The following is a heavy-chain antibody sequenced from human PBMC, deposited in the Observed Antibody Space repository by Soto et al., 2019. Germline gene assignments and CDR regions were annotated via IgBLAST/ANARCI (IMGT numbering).Heavy chain of an antibody. CDR1: GFSLTTAGAG. D-gene: IGHD5-18*01. J-gene: IGHJ4*02. CDR3: VHNTESRPEFDI. Sequence: SGPTLVQPTQTLTLTCTVSGFSLTTAGAGVGWVRQPPRKALEWLALIYWHDAERYNPSLRNRLTIAKDTSKNQVVLTMTNVDPVDTATYFCVHNTESRPEFDIWGLGTLVTVSS. CDR2: IYWHDAE. V-gene: IGHV2-5*01.